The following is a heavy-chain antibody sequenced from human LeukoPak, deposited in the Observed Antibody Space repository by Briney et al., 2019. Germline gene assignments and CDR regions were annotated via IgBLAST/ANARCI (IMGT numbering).Heavy chain of an antibody. Sequence: NPGGSLRLSCAASGFTFSNAWMSWVRQAPGKGLEWVGSIKSKTDGGTTDYAAPVKGRFTISRDDSKNTLYLQMNSLKTQDTAVYYCTTEEVIRVIVVIMQVGASDTWGQGTMVTVSS. J-gene: IGHJ3*02. V-gene: IGHV3-15*01. CDR2: IKSKTDGGTT. D-gene: IGHD3-22*01. CDR1: GFTFSNAW. CDR3: TTEEVIRVIVVIMQVGASDT.